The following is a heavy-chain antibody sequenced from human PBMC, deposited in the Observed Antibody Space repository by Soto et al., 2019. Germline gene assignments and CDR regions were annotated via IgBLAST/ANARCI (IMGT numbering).Heavy chain of an antibody. CDR1: GYTFTSYD. CDR3: ARGRRVLVTTSRPKHGPLGNYYYYMDV. V-gene: IGHV1-8*01. CDR2: MNPNSGNT. Sequence: ASVKVSCKASGYTFTSYDINWVRQATGQGLEWMGWMNPNSGNTGYAQKFQGRVTMTRNTSISTAYMELSSLRSEDTAVYYCARGRRVLVTTSRPKHGPLGNYYYYMDVWGKGTTVTVSS. J-gene: IGHJ6*03. D-gene: IGHD4-17*01.